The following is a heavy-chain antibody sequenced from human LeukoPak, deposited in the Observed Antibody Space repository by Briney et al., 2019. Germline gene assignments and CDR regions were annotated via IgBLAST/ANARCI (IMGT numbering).Heavy chain of an antibody. CDR2: ISSNGGST. Sequence: GGSLRLSCAASGFTFSSYAMHWVRQAPGKGLEYVSAISSNGGSTYYADSVKGRFTISRDNSKNTLYLQMNSLRAEDTAVYYCAKDPKVLPFDYWGQGTPVTVSS. J-gene: IGHJ4*02. D-gene: IGHD4/OR15-4a*01. V-gene: IGHV3-64*04. CDR1: GFTFSSYA. CDR3: AKDPKVLPFDY.